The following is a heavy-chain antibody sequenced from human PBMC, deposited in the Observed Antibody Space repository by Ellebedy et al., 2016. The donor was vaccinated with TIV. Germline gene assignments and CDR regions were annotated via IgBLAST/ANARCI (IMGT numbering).Heavy chain of an antibody. Sequence: AASVKVSCKASGGTFSSYGISWVRQAPGQGLEWMGGIIPILGKTNYAQKFQGRVTITADESTSTAYMELLSLRSEETAVYYCARVGNYYGGNPRYYFDYWGQGTLVTVSS. CDR1: GGTFSSYG. CDR3: ARVGNYYGGNPRYYFDY. J-gene: IGHJ4*02. CDR2: IIPILGKT. D-gene: IGHD4-23*01. V-gene: IGHV1-69*10.